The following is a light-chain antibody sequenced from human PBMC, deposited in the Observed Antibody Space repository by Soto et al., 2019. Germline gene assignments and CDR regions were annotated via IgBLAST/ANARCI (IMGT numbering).Light chain of an antibody. CDR3: CAYAGSFIFV. J-gene: IGLJ1*01. V-gene: IGLV2-11*01. CDR2: DVS. CDR1: SSDVGTFKY. Sequence: QSLLTQPRSVFGSPGQSVTISCTGSSSDVGTFKYVTWYQQHPGKAPKLMTYDVSKRPSGVPDRFSGSKSGNTAALTISGLQAEDEADYYCCAYAGSFIFVLGTGTKV.